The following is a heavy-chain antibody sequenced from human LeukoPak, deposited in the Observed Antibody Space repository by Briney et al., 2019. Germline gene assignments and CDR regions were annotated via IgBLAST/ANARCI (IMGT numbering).Heavy chain of an antibody. CDR1: GYTFTSYD. V-gene: IGHV1-8*01. CDR2: MNPNSGNT. Sequence: GASVKVSCKASGYTFTSYDINWVRQATGQGLEWMGWMNPNSGNTGYAQKFQGRVTMTRNTSISTAYMELSSLRSEDTAVYYCARGHSYVWGSYRPNWFDPWGQGTLVTVSS. CDR3: ARGHSYVWGSYRPNWFDP. D-gene: IGHD3-16*02. J-gene: IGHJ5*02.